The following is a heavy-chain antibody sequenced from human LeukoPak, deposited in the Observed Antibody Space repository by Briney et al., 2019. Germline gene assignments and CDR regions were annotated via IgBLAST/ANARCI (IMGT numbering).Heavy chain of an antibody. CDR2: TYYSGST. V-gene: IGHV4-31*03. CDR1: GGSISSGSYY. D-gene: IGHD2/OR15-2a*01. Sequence: SETLSLTCTVSGGSISSGSYYWSWIRQHPGKGLEWIGYTYYSGSTYYNPSLKSRVTISVDTSKNQFSLKLSSVTAADTAVYYCARDSNDAFDIWGQGTMVTVSS. CDR3: ARDSNDAFDI. J-gene: IGHJ3*02.